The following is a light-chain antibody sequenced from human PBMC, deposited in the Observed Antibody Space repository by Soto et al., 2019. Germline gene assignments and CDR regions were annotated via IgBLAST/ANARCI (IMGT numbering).Light chain of an antibody. Sequence: QSVLTQPPSVSGSPGQSVTISCTGTSSDVGGYNYVSWYQQHPGKAPKLMIYEVTKRPSGVPDRFSGSKSDNTASLTVSGLQADDEADYFCSSYAGSNTVVFGGGTKVTVL. CDR2: EVT. CDR3: SSYAGSNTVV. V-gene: IGLV2-8*01. CDR1: SSDVGGYNY. J-gene: IGLJ2*01.